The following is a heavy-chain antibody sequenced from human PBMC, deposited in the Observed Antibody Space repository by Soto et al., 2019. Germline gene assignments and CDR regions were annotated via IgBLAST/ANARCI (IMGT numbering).Heavy chain of an antibody. D-gene: IGHD3-10*01. CDR3: ARDLSGSGD. CDR2: ISYDGSNK. CDR1: GFAFSSYA. J-gene: IGHJ4*02. Sequence: QVQLVESGGGVVQPGRSLRLSCAASGFAFSSYAMHWVRQAPGKGLEWVAVISYDGSNKYYADSVKDRFTISRDNSKNTLYLQMNSLRAEDTAVYYCARDLSGSGDWGRGTLVTVSS. V-gene: IGHV3-30-3*01.